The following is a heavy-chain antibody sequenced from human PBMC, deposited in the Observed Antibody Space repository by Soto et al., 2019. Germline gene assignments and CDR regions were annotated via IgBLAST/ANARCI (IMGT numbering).Heavy chain of an antibody. D-gene: IGHD3-10*01. CDR1: GFTFSDHY. Sequence: GGSLRLSCAASGFTFSDHYMDWVCQAPGKGLEWVGRTRNKANSYTTEYAASVKGRFTISRDDSKNSLYLQMNSLKTEDTAVYYCARGMVRGVRIDYYYYGMDVWGQGTTVTVSS. V-gene: IGHV3-72*01. J-gene: IGHJ6*02. CDR2: TRNKANSYTT. CDR3: ARGMVRGVRIDYYYYGMDV.